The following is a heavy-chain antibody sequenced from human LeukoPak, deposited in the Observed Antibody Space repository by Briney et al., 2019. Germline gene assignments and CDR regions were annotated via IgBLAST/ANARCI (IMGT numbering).Heavy chain of an antibody. J-gene: IGHJ3*01. CDR2: ISHDGSNI. CDR1: GFTFSDHG. D-gene: IGHD3-10*01. Sequence: GGSLRLSCAASGFTFSDHGMYWVRQAPGKGLEWVAVISHDGSNIYYGDSVKGRFTISRDNSKNTLYLQMNSLRAEDTAVYYCAKGKWGNYYPHDAFDVWGQGIMVTVSP. CDR3: AKGKWGNYYPHDAFDV. V-gene: IGHV3-30*18.